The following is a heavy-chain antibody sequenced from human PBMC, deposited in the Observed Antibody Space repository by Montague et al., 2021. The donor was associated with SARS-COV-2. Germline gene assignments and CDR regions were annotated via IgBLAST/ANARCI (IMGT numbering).Heavy chain of an antibody. Sequence: SETLSLTCAVYGGSFSGYYWTWIRQPPGKGLERIGEINHSGSTNXNPSLKSRVTISVDTSKNQFSLKLRSVTAADTAVHYCARGQPPRITFGGIISYGLDVWGQGTTVTVSS. D-gene: IGHD3-16*02. CDR3: ARGQPPRITFGGIISYGLDV. J-gene: IGHJ6*02. CDR2: INHSGST. CDR1: GGSFSGYY. V-gene: IGHV4-34*01.